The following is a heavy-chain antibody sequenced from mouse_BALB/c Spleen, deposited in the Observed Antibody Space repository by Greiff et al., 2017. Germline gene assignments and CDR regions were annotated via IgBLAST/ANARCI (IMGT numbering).Heavy chain of an antibody. Sequence: EVKLMESGGGLVQPGGSRKLSCAASGFTFSSFGMHWVRQAPEKGLEWVAYISSASSTIYYADTVKGRFTISRDNPKNTLFLQMTSLMSEDTAMYYCASYYGNYCFDYWGQGTTLTVSS. CDR1: GFTFSSFG. D-gene: IGHD2-1*01. V-gene: IGHV5-17*02. CDR3: ASYYGNYCFDY. J-gene: IGHJ2*01. CDR2: ISSASSTI.